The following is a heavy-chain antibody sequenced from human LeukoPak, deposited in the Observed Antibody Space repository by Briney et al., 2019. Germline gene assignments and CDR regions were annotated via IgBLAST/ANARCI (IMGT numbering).Heavy chain of an antibody. CDR2: ISGSSSAI. D-gene: IGHD7-27*01. J-gene: IGHJ4*02. V-gene: IGHV3-48*01. CDR3: AKEVLGSC. Sequence: GGSLRLSCAGSGFTFSSCSLNWVRQAPGKGLEWVSYISGSSSAIDYAESVKGRFTISRDNAKSSLYLQMNSLRAEDTAVYYCAKEVLGSCWGQGTLVTVSS. CDR1: GFTFSSCS.